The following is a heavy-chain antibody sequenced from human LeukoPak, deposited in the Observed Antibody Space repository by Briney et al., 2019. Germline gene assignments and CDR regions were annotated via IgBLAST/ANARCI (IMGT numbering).Heavy chain of an antibody. D-gene: IGHD3-10*01. CDR1: AFTFSDFE. CDR3: ARERQWMIRGVVPYYYGMDV. J-gene: IGHJ6*02. Sequence: GGSLRLSCEVSAFTFSDFEMNWVRQAPGGGLEWISFIINRGTIEYYADSVKGRFTISRDNARNSLYLQMNSLRAEDTATYYCARERQWMIRGVVPYYYGMDVWGQGTTVTVSS. V-gene: IGHV3-48*03. CDR2: IINRGTIE.